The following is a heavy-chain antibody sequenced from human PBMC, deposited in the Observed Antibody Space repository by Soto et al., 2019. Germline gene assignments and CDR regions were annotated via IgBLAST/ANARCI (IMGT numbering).Heavy chain of an antibody. CDR3: GFHYEGDRYYYYGMDV. V-gene: IGHV1-69*01. D-gene: IGHD3-22*01. Sequence: QVQLVQSGAEVKKPGSSVKVSCKASGGTFSSYAISWVRQAPGQGLEWMGGIIPIFGTANYAQKFQGRVTITADESTSTAYMELSSLRSEDTAVYYCGFHYEGDRYYYYGMDVWGQGTTVTVSS. CDR2: IIPIFGTA. J-gene: IGHJ6*02. CDR1: GGTFSSYA.